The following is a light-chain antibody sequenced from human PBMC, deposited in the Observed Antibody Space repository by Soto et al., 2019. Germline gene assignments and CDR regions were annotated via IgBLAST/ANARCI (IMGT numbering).Light chain of an antibody. J-gene: IGKJ1*01. CDR3: QQYYSKSGT. Sequence: DIQMTQSPSTLSASVGDRVTITCRASQNINTWLAWYQQKPGKAPNLLIYEASSLESGVPPRISGSRSGTEFTHIISSLQPDDFATYYCQQYYSKSGTFGQGTKVEIK. CDR2: EAS. V-gene: IGKV1-5*03. CDR1: QNINTW.